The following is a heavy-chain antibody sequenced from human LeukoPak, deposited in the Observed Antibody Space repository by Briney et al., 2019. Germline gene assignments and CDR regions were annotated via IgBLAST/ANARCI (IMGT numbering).Heavy chain of an antibody. CDR2: ISSSSSYI. D-gene: IGHD2-8*01. V-gene: IGHV3-21*01. CDR3: ARGPNLIVLMVPDAFDI. Sequence: GGSLRLSCAASGFTFSSYSMNWVRQAPGKGLEWVSSISSSSSYIYYADSVKGRFTISRDNAKNSLYLQMNSLRAEDTAVYYCARGPNLIVLMVPDAFDIWGQGTMVTVSS. CDR1: GFTFSSYS. J-gene: IGHJ3*02.